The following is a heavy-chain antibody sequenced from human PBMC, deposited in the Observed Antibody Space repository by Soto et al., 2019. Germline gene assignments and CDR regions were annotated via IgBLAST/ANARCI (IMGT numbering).Heavy chain of an antibody. CDR1: GGSISSYY. V-gene: IGHV4-59*01. D-gene: IGHD3-3*01. CDR2: IYYSGST. CDR3: ARATIFGGDYYYYMDV. Sequence: PSETLSLTCTVSGGSISSYYWSWIRQPPGKGLEWIGYIYYSGSTNYNPSLKSRVTISVDTSKNQLSLKLSSVTAADTAVYYCARATIFGGDYYYYMDVWGKGTTVTVSS. J-gene: IGHJ6*03.